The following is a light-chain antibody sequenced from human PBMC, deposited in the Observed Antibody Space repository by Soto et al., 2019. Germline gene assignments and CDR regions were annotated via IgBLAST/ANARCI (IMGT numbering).Light chain of an antibody. CDR2: GAS. CDR1: QSVSSN. J-gene: IGKJ1*01. Sequence: EIVMTQSPATLSVSPGERATLSCRASQSVSSNLAWYQQKPGQAPRLLIYGASTRATGIPARFSGSGSGTEFTLTISSLQSEDLEVYFCQQNNNYNPRALTFGQGTKVEIK. V-gene: IGKV3-15*01. CDR3: QQNNNYNPRALT.